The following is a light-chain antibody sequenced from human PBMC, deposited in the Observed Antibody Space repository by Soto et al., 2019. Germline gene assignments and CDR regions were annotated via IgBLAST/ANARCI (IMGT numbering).Light chain of an antibody. CDR3: QDFNNS. J-gene: IGKJ1*01. CDR2: KAS. CDR1: QSISTW. V-gene: IGKV1-5*03. Sequence: DIQMTQFPSTLSASVGDRVTITCRASQSISTWLAWYQQKPGKAPKLLIYKASSLESGVPSRFSGSGSGTEFTNTISNLQPDDFTTYYCQDFNNSFGQGTKGEI.